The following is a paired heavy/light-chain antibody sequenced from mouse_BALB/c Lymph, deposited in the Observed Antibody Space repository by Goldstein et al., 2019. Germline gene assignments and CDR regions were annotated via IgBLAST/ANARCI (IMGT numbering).Light chain of an antibody. J-gene: IGKJ4*01. V-gene: IGKV4-68*01. CDR2: LTS. CDR1: SSVSY. CDR3: QQWSSNPFT. Sequence: QIVLTQSPALMSASPGEKVTMTCSASSSVSYMYWYQQKPRSSPKPWIYLTSNLASGVPARFSGSGSGTSYSLTISSMEAEDAATYYCQQWSSNPFTFGSGTKLEIK.
Heavy chain of an antibody. J-gene: IGHJ4*01. V-gene: IGHV5-17*02. Sequence: DVQLVESGGGLVQPGGSRKLSCAASGFTFSSFGMHWVRQAPEKGLEWVAYISSGSSTIYYADTVKGRFTISRDNPKNTLFLQMTSLRSEDTAMYYCARSNYGHYYAMDYWGQGTSVTVSS. D-gene: IGHD1-1*01. CDR1: GFTFSSFG. CDR2: ISSGSSTI. CDR3: ARSNYGHYYAMDY.